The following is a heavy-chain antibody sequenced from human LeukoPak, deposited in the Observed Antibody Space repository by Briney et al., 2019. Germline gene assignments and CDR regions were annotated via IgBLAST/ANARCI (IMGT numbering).Heavy chain of an antibody. J-gene: IGHJ4*02. CDR1: GFTFSSYC. Sequence: PGGSLRLSCAAYGFTFSSYCMSWVRQAPGKGLEWVANIKQDGSEKYYVDSVKGRFTMSRDNSKNSLYLQMNSLRADDTAVYYCARPVRGVMDYWGQGTLVTVSS. CDR2: IKQDGSEK. V-gene: IGHV3-7*01. CDR3: ARPVRGVMDY. D-gene: IGHD3-10*01.